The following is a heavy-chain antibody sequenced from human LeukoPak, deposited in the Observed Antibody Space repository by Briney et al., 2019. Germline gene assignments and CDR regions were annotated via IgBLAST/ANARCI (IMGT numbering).Heavy chain of an antibody. V-gene: IGHV4-59*01. CDR3: ARGNSGYDSRY. Sequence: SETLSLTCSVSGGSISSYYWSWLRQPPGKGLEWIGYVHYSGNTNYNPSLKSRVTLSVDTSKNQFSLKLTSVTAADTAVYYCARGNSGYDSRYWGQGTLVTVSS. CDR1: GGSISSYY. D-gene: IGHD5-12*01. J-gene: IGHJ4*02. CDR2: VHYSGNT.